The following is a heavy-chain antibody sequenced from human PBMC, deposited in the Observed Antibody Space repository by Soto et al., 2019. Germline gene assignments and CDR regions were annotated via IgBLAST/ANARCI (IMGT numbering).Heavy chain of an antibody. CDR2: ISGSGGSP. CDR1: GFIFSTYT. J-gene: IGHJ4*02. D-gene: IGHD2-8*01. V-gene: IGHV3-23*01. Sequence: EGSLRLSCAASGFIFSTYTMSWVRRAPGKGLEWVSAISGSGGSPSYADSVQGRFTISRDNPKKTLYLQMNSLRAEDKAVYYCAKVTCTNSNCYVPDYCGPATLVTVSP. CDR3: AKVTCTNSNCYVPDY.